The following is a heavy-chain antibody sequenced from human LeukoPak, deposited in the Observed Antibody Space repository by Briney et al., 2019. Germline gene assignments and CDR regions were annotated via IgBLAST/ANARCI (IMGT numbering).Heavy chain of an antibody. CDR2: ISSSSSYI. Sequence: GGSLRLSCAASGFTFSSYAMSWVRQAPGKGLEWVSSISSSSSYIYYADSVKGRFTISRDNAKNSLYLQMNSLRAEDTAVYYCAKDATAAAGNENFDYWGQGTLVTVSS. V-gene: IGHV3-21*04. CDR1: GFTFSSYA. D-gene: IGHD6-13*01. CDR3: AKDATAAAGNENFDY. J-gene: IGHJ4*02.